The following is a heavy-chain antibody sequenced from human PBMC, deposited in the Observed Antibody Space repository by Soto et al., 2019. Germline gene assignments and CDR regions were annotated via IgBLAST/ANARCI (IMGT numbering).Heavy chain of an antibody. CDR1: GDSISSNY. J-gene: IGHJ4*02. CDR2: IYDRGTT. D-gene: IGHD3-3*01. CDR3: ASPRQGNYDFLSGYYALDY. V-gene: IGHV4-59*08. Sequence: SETLSLTCTVSGDSISSNYWTWIRQPPGKGLEWIAYIYDRGTTNYNPSLKSRVTISLDTSKSQFSLNLRSVTAADAAVYYCASPRQGNYDFLSGYYALDYWGPGTLVTVSS.